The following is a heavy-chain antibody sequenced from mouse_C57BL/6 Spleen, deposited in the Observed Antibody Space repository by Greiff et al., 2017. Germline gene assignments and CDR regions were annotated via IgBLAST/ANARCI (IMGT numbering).Heavy chain of an antibody. CDR3: ARKDGYYVLMDY. Sequence: QVQLQQPGAELVRPGTSVKLSCKASGYTFTSYWMHWVKQRPGQGLEWIGVIDPSDSYTNYNQKFKGKATLTVDTSSSPAYMQLSSLTSEDSAVYYCARKDGYYVLMDYWGQGNSVTVSS. CDR1: GYTFTSYW. D-gene: IGHD2-3*01. V-gene: IGHV1-59*01. CDR2: IDPSDSYT. J-gene: IGHJ4*01.